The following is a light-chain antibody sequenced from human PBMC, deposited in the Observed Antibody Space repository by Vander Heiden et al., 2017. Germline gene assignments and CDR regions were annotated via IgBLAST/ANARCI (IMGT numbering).Light chain of an antibody. CDR2: EDK. CDR3: QTYDSNNWV. J-gene: IGLJ3*02. V-gene: IGLV6-57*02. Sequence: KFKLTQPHSVSESPGKTVTISCTASSGSIASNYVQWYQQRPGSAPTTVIYEDKYRPSGVPDRFSGSIDSSSNSASLTISGLETEDEGDYFCQTYDSNNWVFGGGTKLTVL. CDR1: SGSIASNY.